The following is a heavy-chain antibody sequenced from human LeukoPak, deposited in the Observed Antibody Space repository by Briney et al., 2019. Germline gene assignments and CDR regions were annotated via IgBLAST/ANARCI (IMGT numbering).Heavy chain of an antibody. CDR1: GDSVSSKNGA. Sequence: SQTLSLTWVVSGDSVSSKNGAWNWIRQSPSRSLEWLGRTYYRSKWYNDYAESMEGRMTISQDTSKNQYSLHLNSVTPDDTAVYYCARDLGTTGWHTFDYWGQGTLVTVSS. V-gene: IGHV6-1*01. D-gene: IGHD6-19*01. CDR3: ARDLGTTGWHTFDY. CDR2: TYYRSKWYN. J-gene: IGHJ4*02.